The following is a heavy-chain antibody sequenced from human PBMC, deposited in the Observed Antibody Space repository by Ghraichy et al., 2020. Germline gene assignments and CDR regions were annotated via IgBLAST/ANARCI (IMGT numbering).Heavy chain of an antibody. CDR1: GGSISSGGYY. CDR2: IYYSGST. D-gene: IGHD3-3*01. CDR3: ARVRGITIFGVVIKVYWFDP. Sequence: SETLSLTCTVSGGSISSGGYYWSWIRQHPGKGLEWIGYIYYSGSTYYNPSLKSRVTISVDTSKNQFSLKLSSVTAADTAVYYCARVRGITIFGVVIKVYWFDPWGQGTLVTVSS. J-gene: IGHJ5*02. V-gene: IGHV4-31*03.